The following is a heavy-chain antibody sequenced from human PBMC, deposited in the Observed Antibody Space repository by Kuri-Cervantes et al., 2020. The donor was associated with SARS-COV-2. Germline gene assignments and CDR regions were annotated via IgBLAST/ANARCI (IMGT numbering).Heavy chain of an antibody. CDR1: RFTFRNYA. Sequence: GESLKISCAASRFTFRNYALNWVRQAPGRGLEWVSIIDDSGVNTYYADSVKGRFTNSRDNSKNTLYLQMNNLRADDTAVYYCARSQGEWDLLVPIAYWGRGTLVTVSS. CDR3: ARSQGEWDLLVPIAY. V-gene: IGHV3-23*01. J-gene: IGHJ4*02. CDR2: IDDSGVNT. D-gene: IGHD1-26*01.